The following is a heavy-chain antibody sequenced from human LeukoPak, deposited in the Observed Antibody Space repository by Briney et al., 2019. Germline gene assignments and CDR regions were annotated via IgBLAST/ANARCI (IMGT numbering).Heavy chain of an antibody. CDR2: ISGSGGST. CDR3: AKDRRIAAAYLFDY. D-gene: IGHD6-13*01. Sequence: GGSLRLSCAASGFTFNIYAMSWVRQAPGKGLEWVAGISGSGGSTGYEDSVKGRFTISRENSKNTLYLHMNSLRAEDTAVYYCAKDRRIAAAYLFDYWGQGTLVSVSS. V-gene: IGHV3-23*01. J-gene: IGHJ4*02. CDR1: GFTFNIYA.